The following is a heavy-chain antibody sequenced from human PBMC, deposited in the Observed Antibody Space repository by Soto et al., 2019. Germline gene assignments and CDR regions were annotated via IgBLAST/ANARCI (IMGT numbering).Heavy chain of an antibody. CDR2: VSGSDGST. CDR3: AKGFSKYQPLASFDY. Sequence: EVQLLESGGGLVRPGGSLRLSCAASEFTFSSYSMICVRQSPWKGLEWVSNVSGSDGSTYSTDSVKGRFNISRDKSRNTASLQMNSLRVADTAVYYCAKGFSKYQPLASFDYWGRGHLVSVSS. J-gene: IGHJ4*02. CDR1: EFTFSSYS. V-gene: IGHV3-23*01. D-gene: IGHD3-3*01.